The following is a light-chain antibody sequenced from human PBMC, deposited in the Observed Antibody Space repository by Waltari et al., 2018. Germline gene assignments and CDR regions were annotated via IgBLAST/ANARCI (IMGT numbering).Light chain of an antibody. CDR1: QDIGSY. CDR3: QQFNSYPYT. V-gene: IGKV1-9*01. Sequence: DIQLTQSPSFLSASVRDRVTVTCRASQDIGSYLVWYQQIPGKAPKVLIHAASSLETGVPSRFSGSGSGTEFTLTISSLQPEDFATYYCQQFNSYPYTFGQGTKLEIK. J-gene: IGKJ2*01. CDR2: AAS.